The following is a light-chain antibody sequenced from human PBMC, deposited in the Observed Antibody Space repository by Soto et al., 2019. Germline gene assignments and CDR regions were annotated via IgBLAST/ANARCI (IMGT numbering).Light chain of an antibody. J-gene: IGLJ1*01. V-gene: IGLV2-11*01. Sequence: QSALTQPRSVSGSPGQRVTISCTGTSSNVGRYNIVSWYQQHPGKVPKLIIYEDSKRPSGLPDRFSGSKSGNTASLIISGLDVDDDDDYYCCSHVDNNPHVFGTGTKLTVL. CDR3: CSHVDNNPHV. CDR2: EDS. CDR1: SSNVGRYNI.